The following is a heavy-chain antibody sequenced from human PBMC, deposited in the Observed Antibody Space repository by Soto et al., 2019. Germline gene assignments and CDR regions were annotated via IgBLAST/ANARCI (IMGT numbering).Heavy chain of an antibody. CDR2: INPNSGGT. CDR3: ARGRAYDFWSGYRHPWDY. Sequence: GASVKVSCKASGYTFTGYYMHWVRQAPGQGLEWMGWINPNSGGTNYAQKFQGWVTMTRDTSISTAYMELSRLRSDDTAVYYCARGRAYDFWSGYRHPWDYWGQGTLVTVSS. J-gene: IGHJ4*02. D-gene: IGHD3-3*01. CDR1: GYTFTGYY. V-gene: IGHV1-2*04.